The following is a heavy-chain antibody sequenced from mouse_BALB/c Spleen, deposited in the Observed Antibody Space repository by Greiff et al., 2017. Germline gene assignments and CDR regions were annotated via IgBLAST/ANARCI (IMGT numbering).Heavy chain of an antibody. V-gene: IGHV2-2*02. CDR1: GFSLTSYG. CDR3: ARAGRSQAWFAY. Sequence: VKLMESGPGLVQPSQSLSITCTVSGFSLTSYGVHWVRQSPGKGLEWLGVIWSGGSTDYNAAFISRLSISKDNSKSQVFFKMNSLQANDTAIYYCARAGRSQAWFAYWGQGTLVTVSA. CDR2: IWSGGST. J-gene: IGHJ3*01.